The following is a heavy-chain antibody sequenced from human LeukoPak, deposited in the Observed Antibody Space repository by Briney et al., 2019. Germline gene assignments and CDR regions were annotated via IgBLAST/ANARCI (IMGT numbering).Heavy chain of an antibody. V-gene: IGHV4-38-2*01. D-gene: IGHD4-17*01. CDR1: GYSIRSGDY. J-gene: IGHJ4*02. Sequence: SETLSLTCAVSGYSIRSGDYWGWIRQSPGKGLEWIGSIYHSGSTHYNPSLKSRVTISVDTSKNQFSLMLSSVTAADTAVYYCARNLSVTITPGFDHWGQGTLVTVSS. CDR2: IYHSGST. CDR3: ARNLSVTITPGFDH.